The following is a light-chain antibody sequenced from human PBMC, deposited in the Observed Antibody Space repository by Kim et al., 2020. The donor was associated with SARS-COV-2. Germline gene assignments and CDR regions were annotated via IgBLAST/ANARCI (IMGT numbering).Light chain of an antibody. J-gene: IGKJ1*01. Sequence: EIVLTQSPGTLSLSPGERATLSCRASETISNSYIAWYQQKRGQAPRLVIYGASSRATGIPDRFSGSGSGTDFTLTIRRLEPEDFAVYYCQQYGSSPRTFGQGTKVDIK. CDR1: ETISNSY. CDR3: QQYGSSPRT. CDR2: GAS. V-gene: IGKV3-20*01.